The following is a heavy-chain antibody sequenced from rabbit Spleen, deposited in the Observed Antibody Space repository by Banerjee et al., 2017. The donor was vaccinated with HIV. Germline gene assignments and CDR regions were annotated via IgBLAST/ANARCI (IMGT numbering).Heavy chain of an antibody. D-gene: IGHD2-1*01. CDR3: ARGSATMTMVITGFYLSL. Sequence: QSLEESGGGLVQPEGSLTLTCTTSGFSFSSNDYMCWVRQAPGKGLEWIACTAGGSGSTYYANWARGRLTISKASSTTVTLEMTSLTVADTATYFCARGSATMTMVITGFYLSLWGPGTLVTVS. CDR2: TAGGSGST. V-gene: IGHV1S40*01. CDR1: GFSFSSNDY. J-gene: IGHJ4*01.